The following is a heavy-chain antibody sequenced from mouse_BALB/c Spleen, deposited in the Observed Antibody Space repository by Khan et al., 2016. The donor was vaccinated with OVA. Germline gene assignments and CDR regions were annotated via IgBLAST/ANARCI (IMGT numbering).Heavy chain of an antibody. J-gene: IGHJ3*01. CDR3: VNHGSSSGWFTD. Sequence: VELVESGAELAKPGASVKMSCKASGYTFTSYWMHWVKQRPGQGLEWIGYINPSSDYTEYNQTFKDKATLTADKSSSTAYMQLTSLTSEDSAVNYCVNHGSSSGWFTDWGQGTLVTVSA. D-gene: IGHD1-1*01. V-gene: IGHV1-7*01. CDR1: GYTFTSYW. CDR2: INPSSDYT.